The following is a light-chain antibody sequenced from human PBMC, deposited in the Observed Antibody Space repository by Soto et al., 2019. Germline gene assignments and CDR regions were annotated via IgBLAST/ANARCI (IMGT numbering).Light chain of an antibody. CDR3: NSYTTSSTYV. V-gene: IGLV2-14*01. CDR2: DVS. CDR1: SSDVGSYNR. Sequence: QSVLTQPASVSGSPGQSITISCTGTSSDVGSYNRVSRYQQPPGTAPRLIIHDVSNRPSGVSTRFSGSKSGNTASLTISGLQAEDEADYFCNSYTTSSTYVFGTGTKVTVL. J-gene: IGLJ1*01.